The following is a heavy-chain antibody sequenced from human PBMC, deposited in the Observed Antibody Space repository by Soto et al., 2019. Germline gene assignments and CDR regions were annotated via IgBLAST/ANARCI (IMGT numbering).Heavy chain of an antibody. J-gene: IGHJ5*02. D-gene: IGHD1-20*01. Sequence: KPSETLSLTCTVSGGSISSGGYYWSWIRQHPGKGLEWIGYIYYSGSTYYNPSLKSRVTISVDTSKNQFSLKLSSVTAADTAVYYCARVGYNWNMGVNWFDPWGQGTLVTVSS. V-gene: IGHV4-31*03. CDR3: ARVGYNWNMGVNWFDP. CDR1: GGSISSGGYY. CDR2: IYYSGST.